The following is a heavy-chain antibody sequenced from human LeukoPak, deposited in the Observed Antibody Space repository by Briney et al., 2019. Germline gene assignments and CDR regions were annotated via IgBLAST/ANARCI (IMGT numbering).Heavy chain of an antibody. D-gene: IGHD5-12*01. V-gene: IGHV3-9*01. Sequence: PGGSLRLSCAASGFTFDDYAMHWVRHAPGKGLEWVSGISWNSGNIRYADSVKGRFTISRDNAKNSLYLQMNSLRAEDTALYYCAKDIVATAAYAFDIWGQGTMVTVSS. CDR2: ISWNSGNI. J-gene: IGHJ3*02. CDR1: GFTFDDYA. CDR3: AKDIVATAAYAFDI.